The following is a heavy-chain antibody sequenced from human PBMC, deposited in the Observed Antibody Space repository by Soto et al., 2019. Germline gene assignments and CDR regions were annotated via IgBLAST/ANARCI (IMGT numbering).Heavy chain of an antibody. D-gene: IGHD2-15*01. V-gene: IGHV3-33*01. Sequence: QVQLVESGGGVVQPGRSLRLSCAASGFTFSSYGMHWVRQAPGKGLEWVAVIWYDGSNKYYADSVKGRFTISRDNSKNTLYLQMNSLRAEDTAVYYCARDGRSGGSCYSVGYWGQGTLVTVSS. CDR3: ARDGRSGGSCYSVGY. CDR1: GFTFSSYG. CDR2: IWYDGSNK. J-gene: IGHJ4*02.